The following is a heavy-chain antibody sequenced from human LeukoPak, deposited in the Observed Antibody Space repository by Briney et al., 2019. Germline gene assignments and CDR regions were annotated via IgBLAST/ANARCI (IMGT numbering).Heavy chain of an antibody. CDR2: INPEKGDT. CDR3: TRSSWDCSSGSCYSNMNFDY. J-gene: IGHJ4*02. Sequence: ASVKVSIKASGYTFAGYYIHWVRRAPGQGLEWLGWINPEKGDTKSAQKFRDRVIMTTDTSLATAYMEVINLSSDDTAVYYCTRSSWDCSSGSCYSNMNFDYWGQGSVVTVSS. D-gene: IGHD2-15*01. CDR1: GYTFAGYY. V-gene: IGHV1-2*02.